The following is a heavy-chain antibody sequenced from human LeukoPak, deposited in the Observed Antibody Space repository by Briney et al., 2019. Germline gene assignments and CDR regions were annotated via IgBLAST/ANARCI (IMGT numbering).Heavy chain of an antibody. J-gene: IGHJ4*02. CDR3: VGGTYYGGDY. CDR1: AGSISSYY. V-gene: IGHV4-4*07. D-gene: IGHD1-26*01. CDR2: TYTGGST. Sequence: SQSLSPTCTVSAGSISSYYWNWIRQPAGKGLEYIGRTYTGGSTNYNPSLKSRVTMSVDTSKNQFSLKLSSVTAADTAVYYCVGGTYYGGDYWGQGTLVTVSS.